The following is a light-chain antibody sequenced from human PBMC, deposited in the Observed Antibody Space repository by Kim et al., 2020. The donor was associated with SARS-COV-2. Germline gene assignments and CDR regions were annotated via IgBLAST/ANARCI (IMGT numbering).Light chain of an antibody. Sequence: SSELTQDPAVSVALGQTVRITCQGDSLRTYHASWYQQKPGQAPLLVIYAKTNRPSGIPDRFSGSSSGNTASLTITGTQAEDEGDYYCNSRDSSGNHVLFG. CDR1: SLRTYH. CDR2: AKT. J-gene: IGLJ2*01. CDR3: NSRDSSGNHVL. V-gene: IGLV3-19*01.